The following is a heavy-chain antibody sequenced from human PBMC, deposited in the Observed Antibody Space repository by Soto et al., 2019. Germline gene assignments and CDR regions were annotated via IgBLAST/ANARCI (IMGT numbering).Heavy chain of an antibody. D-gene: IGHD6-19*01. Sequence: GASVKVSCKASGYTFTSYAMHWVRQAPGQRLEWMGWINAGNGNTKYSQKFQGRVTITRDTSASTAYMELSSLRSEDTAVYYCARDLWDLGVAGNWFDPWGQGTLGTVSS. CDR1: GYTFTSYA. CDR3: ARDLWDLGVAGNWFDP. J-gene: IGHJ5*02. V-gene: IGHV1-3*01. CDR2: INAGNGNT.